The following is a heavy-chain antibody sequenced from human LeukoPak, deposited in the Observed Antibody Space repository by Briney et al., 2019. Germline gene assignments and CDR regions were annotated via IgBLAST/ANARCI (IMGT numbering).Heavy chain of an antibody. CDR3: AYCSSSGYYYYMDV. CDR1: GFTFSSYW. CDR2: IKQDGSEK. J-gene: IGHJ6*03. Sequence: GGSLRLSCAASGFTFSSYWMSWVRQAPGKGLEWVANIKQDGSEKYYVDSVKGRFTISRDNAKNSLYLQMNSLRAEDTAVYYCAYCSSSGYYYYMDVWGKGTTVTVSS. D-gene: IGHD2-2*01. V-gene: IGHV3-7*01.